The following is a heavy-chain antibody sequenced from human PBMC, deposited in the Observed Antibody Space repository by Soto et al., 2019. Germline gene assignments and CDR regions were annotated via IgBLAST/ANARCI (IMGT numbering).Heavy chain of an antibody. CDR2: ISCCXGST. CDR3: AKVSLGALTFTDYYYYGLDV. D-gene: IGHD1-26*01. V-gene: IGHV3-23*01. CDR1: GFPFRTYA. J-gene: IGHJ6*01. Sequence: PGGSLRLSFSASGFPFRTYAMNWVRPAPGKGLEWVSAISCCXGSTHYADAVKGRVTISRESSKNTLYLQMNSMRAEDTAVYYCAKVSLGALTFTDYYYYGLDVGGQGTTVTVSA.